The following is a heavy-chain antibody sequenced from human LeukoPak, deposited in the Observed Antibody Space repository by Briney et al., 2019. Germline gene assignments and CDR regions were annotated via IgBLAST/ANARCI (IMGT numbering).Heavy chain of an antibody. V-gene: IGHV3-30-3*01. CDR3: ARGITTFDY. CDR2: ISYDGSNK. Sequence: GGSLRLSCAASGFTFSSYAMHWVRQAPGKGLEGVAVISYDGSNKYYADSVKCRFTISRDNSKNTLYLQMNSLRAEDTAVYYCARGITTFDYWGQGTLVTVSS. CDR1: GFTFSSYA. J-gene: IGHJ4*02. D-gene: IGHD3-22*01.